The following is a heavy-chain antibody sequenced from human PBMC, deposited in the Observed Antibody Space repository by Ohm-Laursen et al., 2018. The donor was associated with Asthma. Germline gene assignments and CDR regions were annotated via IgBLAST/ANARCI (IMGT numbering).Heavy chain of an antibody. Sequence: SLRLSCAASGFTFSSYAMHWVRQAPGKGLEWVAVISYDGTNKYYGHSVKGRFTISRDNSKNTLYLQMNSLRTEDTAVYYCAKDSSLRWYNFDYWGQGTLVTVSS. D-gene: IGHD4-23*01. V-gene: IGHV3-30*04. J-gene: IGHJ4*02. CDR2: ISYDGTNK. CDR1: GFTFSSYA. CDR3: AKDSSLRWYNFDY.